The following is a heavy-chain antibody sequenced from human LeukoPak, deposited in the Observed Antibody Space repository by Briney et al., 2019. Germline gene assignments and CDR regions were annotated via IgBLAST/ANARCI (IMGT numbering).Heavy chain of an antibody. D-gene: IGHD3-10*01. CDR1: GYTFTSYD. Sequence: ASVKVSCKASGYTFTSYDINWVRQATGQGLEWMGWMNPNSGNTGYAQKFQGRVTMTRNTSISTAYMELSSLRSEDTAVYYCAKDRDGSGSYYDYWGQGTLVTVSS. J-gene: IGHJ4*02. V-gene: IGHV1-8*01. CDR3: AKDRDGSGSYYDY. CDR2: MNPNSGNT.